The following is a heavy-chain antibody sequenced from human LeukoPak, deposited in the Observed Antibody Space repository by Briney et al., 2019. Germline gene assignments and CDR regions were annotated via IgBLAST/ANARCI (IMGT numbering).Heavy chain of an antibody. CDR2: INHSGYT. D-gene: IGHD4-17*01. CDR1: GVSFNDYY. J-gene: IGHJ4*02. V-gene: IGHV4-34*01. CDR3: TRMTTGHDY. Sequence: PSATLSLTCAVSGVSFNDYYWSWVRHPPGKGLEWIGEINHSGYTNDPPSLKSRVSLSLDTSRKQFSVILKSVTVADTGIYYCTRMTTGHDYWGQGTLVTVSS.